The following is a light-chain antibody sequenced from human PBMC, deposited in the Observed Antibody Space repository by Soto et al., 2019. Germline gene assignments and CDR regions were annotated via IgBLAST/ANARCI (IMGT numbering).Light chain of an antibody. CDR2: AAS. Sequence: EIMMTESPATLSVSPGERATLSCRASQSVSINLAWYQQKPGQAPRLLIYAASTRATGIPARFSGSGSGTELTLTISSLQSEDFAVYYCQHYNNWPPYTFGQGTKLESK. CDR3: QHYNNWPPYT. CDR1: QSVSIN. V-gene: IGKV3-15*01. J-gene: IGKJ2*01.